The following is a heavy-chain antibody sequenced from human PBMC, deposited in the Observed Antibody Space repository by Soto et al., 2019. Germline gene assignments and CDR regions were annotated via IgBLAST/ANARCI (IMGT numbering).Heavy chain of an antibody. J-gene: IGHJ4*02. D-gene: IGHD2-15*01. CDR1: GASISSGGYY. CDR3: ARGSGGSCCPFDY. CDR2: IYYSGNT. Sequence: QVQLQESGPGLVKPSQTLSLSCSVSGASISSGGYYWSWIRQHPGKGLEWIGFIYYSGNTHYKPALKNRVSMSVDTSKNQCSLRVSSVTAADTAVYYCARGSGGSCCPFDYWGQGTLVTVSS. V-gene: IGHV4-31*03.